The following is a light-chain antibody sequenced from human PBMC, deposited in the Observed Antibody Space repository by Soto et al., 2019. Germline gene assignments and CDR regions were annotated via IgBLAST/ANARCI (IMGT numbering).Light chain of an antibody. J-gene: IGKJ5*01. Sequence: DIQITQPPSTLSASVGDRVTITCRASQSINIWLAWYQQKPGKAPKLLIYDASSLQSGVPSRFRGSTSGTEFTLTISSLQPDDFATYYCLQYNSYPFTFGQGTRLEI. CDR1: QSINIW. CDR2: DAS. CDR3: LQYNSYPFT. V-gene: IGKV1-5*01.